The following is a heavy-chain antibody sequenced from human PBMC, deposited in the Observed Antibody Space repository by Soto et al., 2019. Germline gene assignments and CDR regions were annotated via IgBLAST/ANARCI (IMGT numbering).Heavy chain of an antibody. CDR1: GGTFSSYA. Sequence: SVKVSCKASGGTFSSYAISWVRQAPGQGLEWMGGIIPIFGTANYAQKFQGRVTITADKSTSTAYMELSSLRSEDTAVYYCARSRPARYYDFWSGYAYYFDYWGQGTLVTVS. CDR2: IIPIFGTA. V-gene: IGHV1-69*06. CDR3: ARSRPARYYDFWSGYAYYFDY. D-gene: IGHD3-3*01. J-gene: IGHJ4*02.